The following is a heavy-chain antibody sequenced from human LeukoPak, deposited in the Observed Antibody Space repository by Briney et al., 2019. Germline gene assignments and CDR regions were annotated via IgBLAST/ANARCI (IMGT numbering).Heavy chain of an antibody. Sequence: ASVKVSCKASGYTFTSYGISWVRQAPGQGLEWMGWISAYNGNTNYAQKLQGRVTMTTDTSTSTAYMELRSLRSDDTAVYYCGRDPQLYSAGRRINWFDPWGQGTLVTVSS. CDR2: ISAYNGNT. CDR3: GRDPQLYSAGRRINWFDP. CDR1: GYTFTSYG. J-gene: IGHJ5*02. V-gene: IGHV1-18*01. D-gene: IGHD2-21*01.